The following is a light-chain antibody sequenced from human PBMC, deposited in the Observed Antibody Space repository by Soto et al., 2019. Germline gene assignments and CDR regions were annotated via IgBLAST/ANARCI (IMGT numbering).Light chain of an antibody. V-gene: IGLV1-51*01. CDR2: DNN. J-gene: IGLJ2*01. CDR3: GTWDSSLSVWL. CDR1: SSNIGNNY. Sequence: QSAVTQLPSVSAAPGQKVTISCAGSSSNIGNNYVSWYQQLPGTAPKLLIYDNNKRPSGIPDRFSGSKSGTSATLGITGLQTGDEADYYCGTWDSSLSVWLFGGGTKLTVL.